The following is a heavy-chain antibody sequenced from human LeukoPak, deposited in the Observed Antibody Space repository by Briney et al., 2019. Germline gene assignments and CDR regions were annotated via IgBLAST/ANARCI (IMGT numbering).Heavy chain of an antibody. V-gene: IGHV3-23*01. CDR2: IGGGGDDI. J-gene: IGHJ4*02. CDR1: EFTFNNYA. CDR3: AKDLRGYDRPTDY. Sequence: GGSLRLSCAGSEFTFNNYAMSWVRQPPRKGLEWVSGIGGGGDDIYYADSVKGRFTISRDNSKSMLYLQMNSLRVEDTAVYYCAKDLRGYDRPTDYWGQGTLVTVSS. D-gene: IGHD3-16*01.